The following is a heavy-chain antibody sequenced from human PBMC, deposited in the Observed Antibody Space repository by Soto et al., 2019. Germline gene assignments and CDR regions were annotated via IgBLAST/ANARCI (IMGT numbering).Heavy chain of an antibody. J-gene: IGHJ6*02. V-gene: IGHV3-15*01. CDR3: TTDSADIVVVPATFGMDV. D-gene: IGHD2-2*01. Sequence: GGSLRLSXAASGITFSNAWMTWVRQAPGKGLEWVGRIKSITDGGTTDYAAPVKGRFTISRDDSKDTLYLQMNNLRTEDTAVYHCTTDSADIVVVPATFGMDVWGQGTTVTVSS. CDR1: GITFSNAW. CDR2: IKSITDGGTT.